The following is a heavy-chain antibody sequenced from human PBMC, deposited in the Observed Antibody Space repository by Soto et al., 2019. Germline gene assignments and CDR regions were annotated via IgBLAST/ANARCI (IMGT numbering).Heavy chain of an antibody. Sequence: QVQLVESGGGVVQPGRSLRLSCAASGFTFSSYGMHWVRQAPGKGLEWVAVISYDGSNKYYADSVKGRFTISRDNSKNTLYLQMNCLRAEDTAVYYCAKVSTTVTTGYYYGMDVWGQGTTVTVSS. CDR3: AKVSTTVTTGYYYGMDV. D-gene: IGHD4-17*01. V-gene: IGHV3-30*18. J-gene: IGHJ6*02. CDR1: GFTFSSYG. CDR2: ISYDGSNK.